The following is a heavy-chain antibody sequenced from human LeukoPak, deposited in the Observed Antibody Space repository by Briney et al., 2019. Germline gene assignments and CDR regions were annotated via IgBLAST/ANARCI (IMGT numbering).Heavy chain of an antibody. Sequence: PSETLSLTCTVSGGSISSYYWSWIRQPPGKGLEWIGYIYYSGSTNYNPSLKSRVTISVDTSKNQFSLKLSSATAADTAVYYCARGYSSSFGGWFDPWGQGTLVTVSS. V-gene: IGHV4-59*08. CDR1: GGSISSYY. CDR2: IYYSGST. CDR3: ARGYSSSFGGWFDP. D-gene: IGHD6-6*01. J-gene: IGHJ5*02.